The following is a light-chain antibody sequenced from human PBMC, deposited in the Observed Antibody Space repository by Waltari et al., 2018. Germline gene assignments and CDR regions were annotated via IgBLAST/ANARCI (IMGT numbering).Light chain of an antibody. J-gene: IGLJ3*02. CDR2: EGN. V-gene: IGLV2-23*01. CDR3: CSYAGGTSWV. CDR1: DVAYFNS. Sequence: QSALTQPASVSGSYGQSITISCGDVAYFNSVSWYQQKQGKAPKVIIYEGNKGPSGLSDRFSGSKAGNPASLTISGLQADDQADYDCCSYAGGTSWVFGGVTKFTVL.